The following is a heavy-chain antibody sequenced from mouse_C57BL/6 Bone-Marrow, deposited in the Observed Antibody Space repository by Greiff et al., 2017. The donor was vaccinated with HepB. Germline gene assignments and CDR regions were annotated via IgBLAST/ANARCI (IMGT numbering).Heavy chain of an antibody. CDR3: ARERLYYYGGSDGWYFDV. Sequence: QVQLQQSGAELAKPGASVKLSCKASGYTFTSYWMHWVKQRPGQGLEWIGYINPSSGYTKYNQKFKDKATLTADKSSSTAYMQLSSLTYEDSAVYDCARERLYYYGGSDGWYFDVWGTGTTVTVSS. J-gene: IGHJ1*03. V-gene: IGHV1-7*01. CDR1: GYTFTSYW. D-gene: IGHD1-1*01. CDR2: INPSSGYT.